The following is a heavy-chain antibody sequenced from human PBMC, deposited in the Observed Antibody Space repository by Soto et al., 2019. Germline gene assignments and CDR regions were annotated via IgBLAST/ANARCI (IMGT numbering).Heavy chain of an antibody. D-gene: IGHD3-16*02. J-gene: IGHJ5*02. V-gene: IGHV3-30*18. Sequence: QVQLVESGGGVVRPGTSLRVSCAASGFTFSSYGMHWVRQAPGKGLEWVAAISYDGSNEYYRDSVKGRFTISRDNSKNTLDLQMNSLRVEDTAVYYCAKDKVAELSLPDPWGQGTLVTVSS. CDR1: GFTFSSYG. CDR2: ISYDGSNE. CDR3: AKDKVAELSLPDP.